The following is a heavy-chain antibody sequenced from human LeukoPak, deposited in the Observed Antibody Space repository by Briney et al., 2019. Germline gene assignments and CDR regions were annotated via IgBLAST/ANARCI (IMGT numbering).Heavy chain of an antibody. CDR2: ISYDGSNK. CDR3: AKRGYYYDSSGYYSRTHFDY. Sequence: PGGSLRLSCVVSGFTFSSYGMHWVRQAPGKGLEWVAVISYDGSNKYYADSVKGRFTISRDNSKNTLYLQMNSLRAEDTAVYYCAKRGYYYDSSGYYSRTHFDYWGQGTLVIVSS. CDR1: GFTFSSYG. V-gene: IGHV3-30*18. J-gene: IGHJ4*02. D-gene: IGHD3-22*01.